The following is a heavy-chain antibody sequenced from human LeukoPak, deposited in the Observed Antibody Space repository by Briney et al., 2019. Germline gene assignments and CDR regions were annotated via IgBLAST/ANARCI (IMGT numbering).Heavy chain of an antibody. J-gene: IGHJ4*02. CDR2: IIPIFGTA. CDR1: GGTFSSYA. V-gene: IGHV1-69*05. D-gene: IGHD5-24*01. CDR3: AREMATITVLFDY. Sequence: SVKVSCKASGGTFSSYAISWVRQAPGQGLEWMGRIIPIFGTANYAQKFLGRVTITTDESTSTAYMELSSLRSEDTAVYYCAREMATITVLFDYWGQGTLVTVSS.